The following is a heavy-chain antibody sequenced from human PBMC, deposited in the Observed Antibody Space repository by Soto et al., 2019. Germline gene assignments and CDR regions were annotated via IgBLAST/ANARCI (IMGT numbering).Heavy chain of an antibody. V-gene: IGHV4-34*01. CDR3: ARGPEYARPVNAFDI. Sequence: SETLSLTCAVYGGSFSGYYWSWIRQPPGKGLEWIGEINHSGSTNYNPSLKSRVTISVDTSKNQFSLKLSSVTAADTAVYYCARGPEYARPVNAFDIWGQGTMVTVSS. J-gene: IGHJ3*02. CDR2: INHSGST. CDR1: GGSFSGYY. D-gene: IGHD2-2*01.